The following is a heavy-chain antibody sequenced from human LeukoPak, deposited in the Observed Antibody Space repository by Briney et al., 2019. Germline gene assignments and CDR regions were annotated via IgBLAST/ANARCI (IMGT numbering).Heavy chain of an antibody. J-gene: IGHJ4*02. CDR2: IKQDRSEK. V-gene: IGHV3-7*01. D-gene: IGHD6-13*01. Sequence: GGSLRLSCAASGFTFTNYWMSWVRQAPGKGLELVANIKQDRSEKHYVDSVKGRFTISRDNAKNSLYLQMNSLRDEDTAVYYCTTSYSSSWYASGTDYWGQGTLVTVSS. CDR1: GFTFTNYW. CDR3: TTSYSSSWYASGTDY.